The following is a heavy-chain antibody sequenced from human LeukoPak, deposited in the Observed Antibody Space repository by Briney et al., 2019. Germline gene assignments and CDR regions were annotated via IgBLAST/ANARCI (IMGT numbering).Heavy chain of an antibody. J-gene: IGHJ6*03. CDR2: ISTSNTFI. CDR1: GFAFTTYT. CDR3: AKSLPGGGDDLPDHSYYYMDV. V-gene: IGHV3-21*04. Sequence: GGSLRLSCAASGFAFTTYTMDWVRQAPGKGPGWVSSISTSNTFIYYADSVKGRFTISRDNTKNSLYLQMNSLRVEDTALYYCAKSLPGGGDDLPDHSYYYMDVWGKGTTVIVSS. D-gene: IGHD5-12*01.